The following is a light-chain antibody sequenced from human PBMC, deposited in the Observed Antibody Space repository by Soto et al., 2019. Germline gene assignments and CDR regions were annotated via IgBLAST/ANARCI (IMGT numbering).Light chain of an antibody. CDR1: QSVSSY. Sequence: EIVLTQSPATLSLSPGERATLSCRASQSVSSYLAWYQQKPGQAPRLLIYDASNRATGIPARFSGSGSGTDFTLAISSLEPEDFAVYYCQQRSTTWTFGQGHKVEIK. J-gene: IGKJ1*01. CDR2: DAS. V-gene: IGKV3-11*01. CDR3: QQRSTTWT.